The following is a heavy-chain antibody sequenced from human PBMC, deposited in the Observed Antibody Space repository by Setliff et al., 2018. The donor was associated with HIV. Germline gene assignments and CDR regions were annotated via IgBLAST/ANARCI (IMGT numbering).Heavy chain of an antibody. J-gene: IGHJ6*02. CDR2: IYHSGST. V-gene: IGHV4-38-2*01. CDR3: ARSYCAADCAHNSPRGMDV. D-gene: IGHD2-21*02. Sequence: SETLSLTCSVSAYSISSGYYWAWIRHPQGKGLEWIGSIYHSGSTYYTPSRKSRVTISVDTSKNQSSLKLNSLTAADTAVYYCARSYCAADCAHNSPRGMDVWGQGTTVTVSS. CDR1: AYSISSGYY.